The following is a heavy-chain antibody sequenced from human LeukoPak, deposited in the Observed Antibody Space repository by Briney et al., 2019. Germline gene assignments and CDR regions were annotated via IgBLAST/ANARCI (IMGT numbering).Heavy chain of an antibody. V-gene: IGHV3-23*01. CDR2: ITGSTSRT. Sequence: GGSLRLSCAASGFTFSNYAMSWVRQARGKGLEWVSTITGSTSRTYYADSVKGRFTISRDNSKNTLYLQMNSLRAVDTAVHYCAKDHPSGPTFDYWGQGTLVTVSS. J-gene: IGHJ4*02. D-gene: IGHD3-10*01. CDR3: AKDHPSGPTFDY. CDR1: GFTFSNYA.